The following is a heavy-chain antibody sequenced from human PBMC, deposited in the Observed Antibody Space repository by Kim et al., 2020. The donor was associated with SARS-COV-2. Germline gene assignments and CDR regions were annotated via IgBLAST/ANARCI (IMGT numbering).Heavy chain of an antibody. CDR2: VYIDGSEI. CDR3: AADRVYYGLDV. CDR1: GFTFSNYW. Sequence: GGSLRLSCAASGFTFSNYWMHWVRQAPGKGLVWVSRVYIDGSEIRYADSVQGRFTISRDNSKNTLYLQMDSLRVEDTAVYYCAADRVYYGLDVWGQGTTVTVSS. J-gene: IGHJ6*02. V-gene: IGHV3-74*01.